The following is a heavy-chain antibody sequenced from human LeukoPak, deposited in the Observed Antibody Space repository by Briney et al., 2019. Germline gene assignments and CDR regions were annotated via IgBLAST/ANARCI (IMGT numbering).Heavy chain of an antibody. CDR3: ARVTTYYYYMDV. Sequence: GGSLRLSCAASGFTFSSYSMNWVRQAPGKGLEWVSYISSSSSTIYYADSVKGRFTISRDNAKNSLYLQMNNLRAEDTAVYYCARVTTYYYYMDVSGKGTTVTVSS. J-gene: IGHJ6*03. D-gene: IGHD1/OR15-1a*01. CDR1: GFTFSSYS. V-gene: IGHV3-48*01. CDR2: ISSSSSTI.